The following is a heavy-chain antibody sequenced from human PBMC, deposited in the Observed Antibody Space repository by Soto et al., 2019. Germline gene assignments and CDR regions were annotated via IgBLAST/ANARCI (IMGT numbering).Heavy chain of an antibody. CDR1: GGTFSSYT. J-gene: IGHJ3*02. V-gene: IGHV1-69*02. CDR3: ARFLDWNDVPGDAFDI. Sequence: QVQLVQSGAEVKKPGSSVKVSCKASGGTFSSYTISWVRQAPGQGLEWMGRIIPILGIANYAQKFQGRVTITADKSTSTAYMELSSLRSEDTAVYYWARFLDWNDVPGDAFDIWGQGTMVTVSS. D-gene: IGHD1-1*01. CDR2: IIPILGIA.